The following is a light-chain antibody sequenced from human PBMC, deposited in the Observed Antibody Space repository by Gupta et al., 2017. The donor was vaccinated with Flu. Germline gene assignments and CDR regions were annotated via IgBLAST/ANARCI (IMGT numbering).Light chain of an antibody. CDR3: QQYNKWPPLT. CDR1: QSVSDN. CDR2: GAS. Sequence: AVLSVSPGERATLSCRASQSVSDNLAWYQQKPGQAPRLLMYGASTRAAGTPARFSGSGSGTEFTLTISGLQSEDFAVYYCQQYNKWPPLTFGGGTKVEIK. J-gene: IGKJ4*01. V-gene: IGKV3-15*01.